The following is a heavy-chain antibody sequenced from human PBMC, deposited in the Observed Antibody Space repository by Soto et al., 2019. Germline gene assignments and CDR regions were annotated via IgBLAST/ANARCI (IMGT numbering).Heavy chain of an antibody. CDR1: GYTFTGYY. D-gene: IGHD2-15*01. Sequence: QVQLVQSGAEVKKPGASVKLSCKASGYTFTGYYMHWVRQAPGQGLECMGGINPNSGGTNYAQKFQGWVTMTRGTSISTAYMELSRLRSDDTAVYYCARGYCSCGSCANDAFDIWGLGTMVTVSS. CDR2: INPNSGGT. CDR3: ARGYCSCGSCANDAFDI. J-gene: IGHJ3*02. V-gene: IGHV1-2*04.